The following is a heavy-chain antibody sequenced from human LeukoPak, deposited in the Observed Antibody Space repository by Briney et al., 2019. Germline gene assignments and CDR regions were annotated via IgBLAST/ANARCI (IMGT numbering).Heavy chain of an antibody. CDR3: ATTYYYDSSGYYNRHDAFDI. J-gene: IGHJ3*02. D-gene: IGHD3-22*01. V-gene: IGHV1-18*01. CDR2: XXGKT. Sequence: XXGKTNYAQKLQGRVTMTTDTSTSTAYMELRSLRSDDTAVYYCATTYYYDSSGYYNRHDAFDIWGQGTMVTVSS.